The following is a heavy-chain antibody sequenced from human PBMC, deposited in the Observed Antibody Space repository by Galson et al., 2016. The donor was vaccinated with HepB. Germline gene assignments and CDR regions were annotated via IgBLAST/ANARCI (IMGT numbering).Heavy chain of an antibody. J-gene: IGHJ4*02. CDR3: ARARTDYSGSWFLDY. V-gene: IGHV3-21*01. Sequence: PLRLSCAASGFTFSYYSMNWVRQAPGKGLEWVSSISSSSSSYIYYTDSVKGRFTISRDNAKNSLYRQMTSLRAEDTAVYYCARARTDYSGSWFLDYWGQGTLVSVSS. CDR1: GFTFSYYS. CDR2: ISSSSSSYI. D-gene: IGHD6-13*01.